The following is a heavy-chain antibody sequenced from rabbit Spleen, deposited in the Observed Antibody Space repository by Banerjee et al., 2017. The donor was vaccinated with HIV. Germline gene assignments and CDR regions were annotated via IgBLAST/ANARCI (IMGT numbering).Heavy chain of an antibody. CDR3: ARDGAGGSYFAL. CDR1: GFSLSVYG. Sequence: QEQLVESGGGLVKPGASLTLTCTASGFSLSVYGVSWVRQAPGKGLEWIGYIDPIFHISTYATWVNGRFTISRENAQNTVFLQMTSLTAADTATYFCARDGAGGSYFALWGQGTLVTVS. J-gene: IGHJ3*01. CDR2: IDPIFHIS. D-gene: IGHD8-1*01. V-gene: IGHV1S47*01.